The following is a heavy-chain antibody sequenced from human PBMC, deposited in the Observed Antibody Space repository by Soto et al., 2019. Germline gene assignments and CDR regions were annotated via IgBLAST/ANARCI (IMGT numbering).Heavy chain of an antibody. CDR1: GDSVSSSHYY. V-gene: IGHV4-39*01. CDR3: ARHPTFSGWEYYFDY. J-gene: IGHJ4*02. Sequence: QLQLQESGPGLVKPSETLSVTCTVSGDSVSSSHYYWGWIRLPPGKGLEWIGSVYYSGSTYYNPSLKSRVPLSVDTSKNQFSLKLSSVTAADAAIYYCARHPTFSGWEYYFDYWGQGTLVTVSS. CDR2: VYYSGST. D-gene: IGHD6-19*01.